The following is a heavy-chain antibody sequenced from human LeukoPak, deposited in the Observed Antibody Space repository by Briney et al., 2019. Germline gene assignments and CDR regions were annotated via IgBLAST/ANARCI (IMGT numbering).Heavy chain of an antibody. CDR3: ARERGLTYYYYSSGHDAFDI. CDR2: IIPIFGTA. Sequence: SVKVSCKASGGTFSSYAISWVRQAPGQGLEWMGGIIPIFGTANYAQKFQGRVTITADKSTSTAYMELSSLRSEDTAVYYCARERGLTYYYYSSGHDAFDIWGQGTMVTVSS. CDR1: GGTFSSYA. V-gene: IGHV1-69*06. D-gene: IGHD3-22*01. J-gene: IGHJ3*02.